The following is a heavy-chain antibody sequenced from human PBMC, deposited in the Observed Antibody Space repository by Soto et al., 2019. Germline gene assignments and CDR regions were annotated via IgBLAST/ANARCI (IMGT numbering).Heavy chain of an antibody. CDR2: LIPIFGTT. J-gene: IGHJ6*02. CDR3: ASLPSFYYGSGYGMDV. Sequence: QVQLVQSGTEVKKPGSSVKVSCKASGGTFRSNAISWVRQAPGQGLERMGGLIPIFGTTNYAQKFQGSVTITADESASTAYMELSSLRSDDTAVYYCASLPSFYYGSGYGMDVWGQGTTVTVSS. V-gene: IGHV1-69*01. D-gene: IGHD3-10*01. CDR1: GGTFRSNA.